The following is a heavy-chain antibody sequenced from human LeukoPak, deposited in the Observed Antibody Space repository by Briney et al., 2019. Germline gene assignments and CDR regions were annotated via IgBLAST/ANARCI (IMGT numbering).Heavy chain of an antibody. CDR3: ARIRESGWELLIDY. J-gene: IGHJ4*02. V-gene: IGHV3-7*01. Sequence: GGSLRLSCAASGFTFSRFWMTWVRQAPGKGLDWVASMNEDGSEKYYADSVKGRFTISRDNAKNSLYLQMNGLRVEDTGVYFCARIRESGWELLIDYWGQGTLVTVSS. D-gene: IGHD6-19*01. CDR2: MNEDGSEK. CDR1: GFTFSRFW.